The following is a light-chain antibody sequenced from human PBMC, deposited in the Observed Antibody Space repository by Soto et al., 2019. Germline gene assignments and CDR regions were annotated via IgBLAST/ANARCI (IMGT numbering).Light chain of an antibody. CDR1: QNLLHSNGYNY. J-gene: IGKJ4*01. CDR3: AQGLATPFT. CDR2: LGS. V-gene: IGKV2-28*01. Sequence: IVLTHSPLSLPVTPGEPASISFISIQNLLHSNGYNYLNWYLQKPGQSPQLLIYLGSNRASGVPDRFSGSGSGTDFTLTINRVEAEDVGLYFCAQGLATPFTFGGGTKVDI.